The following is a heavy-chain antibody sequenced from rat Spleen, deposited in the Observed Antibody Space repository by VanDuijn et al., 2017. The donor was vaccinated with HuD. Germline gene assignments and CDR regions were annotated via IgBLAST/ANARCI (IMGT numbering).Heavy chain of an antibody. D-gene: IGHD1-6*01. Sequence: QVQLKESGPGLVQPSQTLSLTCTVSGFSLTNYHVSWVRQPPGKSLVWMGTIWAGGGTNYNSAVQSRLSISRDTSKSQVFLKMNSLQPEDTGTYYCARHVGVYYGPGVMDAWGQGASVTVSS. CDR1: GFSLTNYH. V-gene: IGHV2-72*01. J-gene: IGHJ4*01. CDR3: ARHVGVYYGPGVMDA. CDR2: IWAGGGT.